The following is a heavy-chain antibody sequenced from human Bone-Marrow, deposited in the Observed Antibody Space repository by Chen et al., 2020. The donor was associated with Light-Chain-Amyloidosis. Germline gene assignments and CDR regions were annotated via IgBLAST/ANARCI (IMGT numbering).Heavy chain of an antibody. CDR1: GFTVSSNY. D-gene: IGHD3-10*01. CDR3: AGTYGSGSYYADY. J-gene: IGHJ4*02. CDR2: IYSGGST. V-gene: IGHV3-53*01. Sequence: EVQLVESGGGLTQPGGSLRLSCAASGFTVSSNYMSWVRQAPGKGLEWVSVIYSGGSTYYADSVKGRFTISRDNSKNTLYLQMNSLRAEDTAVYYCAGTYGSGSYYADYWGQGTLVTVSS.